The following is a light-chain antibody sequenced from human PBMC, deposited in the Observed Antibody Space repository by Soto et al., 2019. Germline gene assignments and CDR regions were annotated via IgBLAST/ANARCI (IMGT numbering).Light chain of an antibody. J-gene: IGKJ1*01. CDR1: QPINTY. CDR2: AAA. CDR3: QQSYSTVT. Sequence: DIQMTQSPSSLSASVGDRVTITCRASQPINTYLNWYQQEPGKAPKVLIYAAASLQSGVPSRFSCSGSGTDFTLTISSLQPEDFATYYCQQSYSTVTFGQGTKVEIK. V-gene: IGKV1-39*01.